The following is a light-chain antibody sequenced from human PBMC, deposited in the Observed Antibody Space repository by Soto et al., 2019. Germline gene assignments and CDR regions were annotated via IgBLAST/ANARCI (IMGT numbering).Light chain of an antibody. J-gene: IGLJ3*02. CDR3: ATWDSSLSAWL. V-gene: IGLV1-51*01. CDR1: SSNLGNNY. Sequence: QSVLTQPPSVSATPGQKVTISCSCGSSNLGNNYVSWYQQVAGTAPKLLIFDNNKRPSGIPDRFSGSKSGTSATLGIAGLQTGDAADYYCATWDSSLSAWLFGGGTKLTVL. CDR2: DNN.